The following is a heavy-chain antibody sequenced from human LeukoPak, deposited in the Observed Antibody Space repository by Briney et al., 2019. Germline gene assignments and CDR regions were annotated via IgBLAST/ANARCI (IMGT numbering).Heavy chain of an antibody. Sequence: PSETLSLTCTVSGGSISSYYWSWIRQPPEKGLEFMGYIYYSGNSNYNPSLNSRFTISVDISKNQFSLKLSSVTAADTAVYYCARIDTSGYNGYSFDYWGQGTLVTVSS. CDR2: IYYSGNS. CDR3: ARIDTSGYNGYSFDY. D-gene: IGHD3-22*01. CDR1: GGSISSYY. V-gene: IGHV4-59*12. J-gene: IGHJ4*02.